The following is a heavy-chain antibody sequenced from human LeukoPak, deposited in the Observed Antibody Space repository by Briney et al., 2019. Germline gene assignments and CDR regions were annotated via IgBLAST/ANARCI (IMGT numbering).Heavy chain of an antibody. CDR3: ARQGAGGESFDY. D-gene: IGHD2-21*01. J-gene: IGHJ4*02. CDR1: GYTFTGYY. Sequence: GASVKVSCKSSGYTFTGYYMHWVRQAPGQGLEWMGWINPNSGGTNYAQKFHGRVTMTSATSISTAYMELSRLTYDDTAVYYCARQGAGGESFDYWGQGTLVTVSS. V-gene: IGHV1-2*02. CDR2: INPNSGGT.